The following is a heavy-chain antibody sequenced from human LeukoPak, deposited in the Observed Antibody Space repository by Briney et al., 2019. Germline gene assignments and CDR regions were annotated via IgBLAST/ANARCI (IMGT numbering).Heavy chain of an antibody. CDR2: INHSGST. CDR3: ARVLIPLFNWFDP. V-gene: IGHV4-34*01. Sequence: PSETLSLTCAVYGGSFSGYYWSWIRQPPGKGLEWIGEINHSGSTNYNPSLKSRVTISVDTSKNQFSLKLSSVTAADTAVYYCARVLIPLFNWFDPWGQGTLATVSS. D-gene: IGHD3-16*01. CDR1: GGSFSGYY. J-gene: IGHJ5*02.